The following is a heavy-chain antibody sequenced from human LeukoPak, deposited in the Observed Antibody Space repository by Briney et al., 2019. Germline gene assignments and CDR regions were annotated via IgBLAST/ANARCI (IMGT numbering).Heavy chain of an antibody. J-gene: IGHJ3*02. CDR3: ATISFQDAFDI. CDR1: GFRFSTFA. V-gene: IGHV3-30-3*01. CDR2: ISFDGTYK. D-gene: IGHD3-3*02. Sequence: GGSLRLSCAASGFRFSTFAIHWVRQAPGKGLEWVAVISFDGTYKYYADSVKGRFTISRDNAKNSLYLQMNSLRAEDTAVYYCATISFQDAFDIWGQGTMVTASS.